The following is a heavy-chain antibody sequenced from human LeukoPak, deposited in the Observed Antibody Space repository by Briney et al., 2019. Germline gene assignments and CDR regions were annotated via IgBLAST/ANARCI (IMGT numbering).Heavy chain of an antibody. Sequence: GGSLRLSRAASGFTFSSYAMSWARQAPGKGLEWVSTISNSDGKTYYAESVKGRFTISRDNSKNTLYLQMNSLTAEDTAIYYCAKATGTLGNWDQGTLVTVSS. V-gene: IGHV3-23*01. J-gene: IGHJ4*02. CDR2: ISNSDGKT. CDR1: GFTFSSYA. CDR3: AKATGTLGN. D-gene: IGHD1-1*01.